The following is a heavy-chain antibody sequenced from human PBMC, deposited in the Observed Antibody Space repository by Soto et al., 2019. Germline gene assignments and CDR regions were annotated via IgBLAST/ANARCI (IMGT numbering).Heavy chain of an antibody. CDR1: GFTFGNFA. J-gene: IGHJ4*02. Sequence: GGSLRLSCAASGFTFGNFAVGWVRQAPGKGLDCVSVISGSGTTTYYADSVKGRFTISRDNSENTLYLQMNSLRGEDTAVYYCVRAVATLSDFDSWGQGTLVTVSS. CDR3: VRAVATLSDFDS. CDR2: ISGSGTTT. V-gene: IGHV3-23*01. D-gene: IGHD6-19*01.